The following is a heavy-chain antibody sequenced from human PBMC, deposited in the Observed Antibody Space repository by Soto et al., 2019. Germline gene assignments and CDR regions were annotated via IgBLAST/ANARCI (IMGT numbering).Heavy chain of an antibody. CDR3: ARSKRADYDILTGPPGYFDY. CDR1: GGSISSYY. CDR2: IYYSGST. J-gene: IGHJ4*02. V-gene: IGHV4-59*01. Sequence: KTXGTLSLTCTVSGGSISSYYWSWIRQPPGKGLEWIGYIYYSGSTNYNPSLKSRVTISVDTSKNQFSLKLSSVTAADTAVYYCARSKRADYDILTGPPGYFDYWGQGTLVTVPS. D-gene: IGHD3-9*01.